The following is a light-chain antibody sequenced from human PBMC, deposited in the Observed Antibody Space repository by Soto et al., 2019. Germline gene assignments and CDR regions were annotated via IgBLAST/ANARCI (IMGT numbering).Light chain of an antibody. Sequence: EIVLTQSPGTLSLSPGERATLSCRSSESVSDSQLAWYQQKPGQAPRLLIYGISTRATGIPARFSGSGSGTDFTLTISRLEPEDFAMYYCQQYGTSRWTFAQGTKVE. CDR3: QQYGTSRWT. CDR2: GIS. J-gene: IGKJ1*01. CDR1: ESVSDSQ. V-gene: IGKV3-20*01.